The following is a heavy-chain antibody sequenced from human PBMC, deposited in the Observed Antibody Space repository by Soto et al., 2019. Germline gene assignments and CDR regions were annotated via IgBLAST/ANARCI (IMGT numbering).Heavy chain of an antibody. Sequence: ASVKVSCKASGYTFTSYGISWVRRAPGQGLEWMGWISAYNGNTNYAQKLQGRVTMTTDTSTSTAYMELRSLRSDDTAVYYCARDFMGYCSGGSCYPYYYYYGMDVWGQGTTVTVSS. J-gene: IGHJ6*02. V-gene: IGHV1-18*01. CDR1: GYTFTSYG. CDR3: ARDFMGYCSGGSCYPYYYYYGMDV. D-gene: IGHD2-15*01. CDR2: ISAYNGNT.